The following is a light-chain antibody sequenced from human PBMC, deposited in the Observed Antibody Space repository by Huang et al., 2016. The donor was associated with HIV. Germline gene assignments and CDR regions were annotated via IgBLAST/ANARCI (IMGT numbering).Light chain of an antibody. Sequence: DIQMTQSPSSLSASVGDRVTITCRASQGITNSLAWYQQKPGKAPKLLLYAASRLHSGVPSRFSGSGSETDYTLTIRSLEPEDFATYYWQQFHSAPQTFGQGTKLEIK. CDR2: AAS. CDR3: QQFHSAPQT. CDR1: QGITNS. V-gene: IGKV1-NL1*01. J-gene: IGKJ2*01.